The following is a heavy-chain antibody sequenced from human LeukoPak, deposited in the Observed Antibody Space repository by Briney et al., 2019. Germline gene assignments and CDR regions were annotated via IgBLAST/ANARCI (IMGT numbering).Heavy chain of an antibody. CDR1: GFTFGGYT. Sequence: KAGGSLRLSCVASGFTFGGYTINWVRLAPGKGLEWVSSISSSLNMYFAESVKGRFTISRDSARNSVSLQLNSLRVGDTAVYYCASDYYDSSGYYYVDYWGQGTLVTVSS. D-gene: IGHD3-22*01. CDR3: ASDYYDSSGYYYVDY. CDR2: ISSSLNM. J-gene: IGHJ4*02. V-gene: IGHV3-21*01.